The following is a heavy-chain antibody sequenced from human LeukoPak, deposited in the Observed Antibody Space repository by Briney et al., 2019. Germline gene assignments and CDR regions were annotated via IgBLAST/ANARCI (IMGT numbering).Heavy chain of an antibody. CDR1: GFTFSIFW. CDR2: ITGDGSST. Sequence: PGGSLRLSCAASGFTFSIFWMHWVRQAPGKGLMWVSRITGDGSSTSYADSVKGRFTISRDNAKNTLYLQMNSLRAEDSAVYYCARGYGMDVWGQGTTVTVSS. CDR3: ARGYGMDV. V-gene: IGHV3-74*01. J-gene: IGHJ6*02.